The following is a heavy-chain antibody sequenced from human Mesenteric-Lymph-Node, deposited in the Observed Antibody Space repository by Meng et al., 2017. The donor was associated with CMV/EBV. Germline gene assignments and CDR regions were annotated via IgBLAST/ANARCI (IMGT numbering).Heavy chain of an antibody. Sequence: GESLKISCAASGFTFSSYSMNWVRQAPGKGLEWVSYISSSSSTIYYADSVKGRFTISRDNAKNSLYLQMNSLRAEDTAVYYCARDISGSYFDYWGQGTLVTVSS. J-gene: IGHJ4*02. D-gene: IGHD3-10*01. CDR2: ISSSSSTI. CDR1: GFTFSSYS. CDR3: ARDISGSYFDY. V-gene: IGHV3-48*04.